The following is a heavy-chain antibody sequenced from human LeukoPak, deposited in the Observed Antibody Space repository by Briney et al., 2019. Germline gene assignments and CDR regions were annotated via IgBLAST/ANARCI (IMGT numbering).Heavy chain of an antibody. D-gene: IGHD2-2*01. J-gene: IGHJ6*03. CDR3: ARVKVVPAAYYGDYYYYYMDV. Sequence: SETLSLTCTVSGGSISSYYWSWIRQPPRKGLEWIGYMHYTGSTNYNPSLKSRVTISVDTSKNQISLKLSSVTAADTAVYYCARVKVVPAAYYGDYYYYYMDVWGKGTTVTISS. CDR1: GGSISSYY. V-gene: IGHV4-59*01. CDR2: MHYTGST.